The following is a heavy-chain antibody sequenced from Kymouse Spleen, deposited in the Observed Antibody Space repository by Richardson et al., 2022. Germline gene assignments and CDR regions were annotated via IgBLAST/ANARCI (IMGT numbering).Heavy chain of an antibody. J-gene: IGHJ4*02. CDR2: IWYDGSNK. CDR1: GFTFSSYG. CDR3: ARALEDGDYEVYFDY. Sequence: QVQLVESGGGVVQPGRSLRLSCAASGFTFSSYGMHWVRQAPGKGLEWVAVIWYDGSNKYYADSVKGRFTISRDNSKNTLYLQMNSLRAEDTAVYYCARALEDGDYEVYFDYWGQGTLVTVSS. V-gene: IGHV3-33*01. D-gene: IGHD4-17*01.